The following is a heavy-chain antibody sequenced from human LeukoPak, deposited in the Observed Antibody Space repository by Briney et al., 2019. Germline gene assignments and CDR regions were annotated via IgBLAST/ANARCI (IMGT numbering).Heavy chain of an antibody. J-gene: IGHJ4*02. Sequence: GASVTVSCKASGGTFSSYAISWVRQAPGQGLEWMGGIIPIFGTANYAQKFQGRVTITADESTSTAYMELSSLRSEDTAVYYCAGHSGYDFYYVDYWGQGTLVTVSS. CDR2: IIPIFGTA. D-gene: IGHD5-12*01. CDR3: AGHSGYDFYYVDY. CDR1: GGTFSSYA. V-gene: IGHV1-69*13.